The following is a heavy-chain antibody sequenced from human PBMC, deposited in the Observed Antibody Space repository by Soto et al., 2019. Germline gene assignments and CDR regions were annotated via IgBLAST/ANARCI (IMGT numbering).Heavy chain of an antibody. Sequence: SETLSLTCSVSGNSINSYYWSWIRQPPGKGLEWIGYIYYSGSTNYNPSLKSRVTISVDTSKNQFSLKLSSVTAADTAVYYCARGEYYYFMDVWGKGTTVTVSS. CDR2: IYYSGST. V-gene: IGHV4-59*01. CDR1: GNSINSYY. CDR3: ARGEYYYFMDV. J-gene: IGHJ6*03.